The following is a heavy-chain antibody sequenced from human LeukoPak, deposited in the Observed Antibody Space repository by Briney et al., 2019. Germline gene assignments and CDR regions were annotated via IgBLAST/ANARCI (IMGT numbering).Heavy chain of an antibody. CDR2: ISGSGGST. Sequence: GGSLRLSCAASGFTFSSYAMSWVRQAPGKGLEWVSAISGSGGSTYYADSVKGRFTISRDNSKNTLYLQMNSLRAEDTAVYYCAKDFLLPYYYDSSGSLDYWGQGTLVTVSS. V-gene: IGHV3-23*01. J-gene: IGHJ4*02. CDR1: GFTFSSYA. CDR3: AKDFLLPYYYDSSGSLDY. D-gene: IGHD3-22*01.